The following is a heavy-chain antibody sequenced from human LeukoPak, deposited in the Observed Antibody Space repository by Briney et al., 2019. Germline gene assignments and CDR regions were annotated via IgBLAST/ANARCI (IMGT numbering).Heavy chain of an antibody. V-gene: IGHV3-23*01. Sequence: GGSLRLSCAASGFTFSSYGMSWVRQAPGKGLEWVSAISGSGGSTYYADSVKGRFTISRDNSKNTLYLQMNSLRAEDTAVYYCAKDLSQGYYYYYYMDVWGKGTTVTISS. CDR3: AKDLSQGYYYYYYMDV. J-gene: IGHJ6*03. CDR1: GFTFSSYG. CDR2: ISGSGGST.